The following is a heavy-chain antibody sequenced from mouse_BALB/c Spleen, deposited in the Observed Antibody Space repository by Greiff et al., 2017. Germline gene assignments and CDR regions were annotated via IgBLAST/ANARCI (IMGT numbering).Heavy chain of an antibody. V-gene: IGHV1S126*01. Sequence: QVQLQQSGPQLVRPGASVKISCKASGYSFTSYWMHWVKQRPGQGLEWIGMIDPSDNETRLNQKFKDKATLTVDKSSSTAYMQLSSPTSEDSAVYYCARSYYGYPFDYWGQGTTLTVSS. CDR3: ARSYYGYPFDY. CDR2: IDPSDNET. J-gene: IGHJ2*01. D-gene: IGHD1-2*01. CDR1: GYSFTSYW.